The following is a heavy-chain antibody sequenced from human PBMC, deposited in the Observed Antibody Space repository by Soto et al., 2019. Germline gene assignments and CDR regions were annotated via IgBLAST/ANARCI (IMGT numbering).Heavy chain of an antibody. CDR2: ISGSGGST. Sequence: EVQLLESGGGLVQPGGSLRLSCAASGFTFSNYAVTWVRQAPGKGLEWVSTISGSGGSTYYADSVKGRFTISRDNSKNTLYLQMNSLRAEDTAVYYGAKDQGSSWYEIDYWGQGTLVTVS. CDR3: AKDQGSSWYEIDY. CDR1: GFTFSNYA. D-gene: IGHD6-13*01. V-gene: IGHV3-23*01. J-gene: IGHJ4*02.